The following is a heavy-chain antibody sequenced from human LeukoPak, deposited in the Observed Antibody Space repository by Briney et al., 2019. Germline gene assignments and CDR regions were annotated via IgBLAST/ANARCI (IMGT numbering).Heavy chain of an antibody. Sequence: GGSLRLSCAASGFTFSSYGMDWVRQAPGKGPECVAVIWYDGSNKYYADSVKGRFTIPRDNSKNRFHLQMNSLRAADTAVYYCAKDRANYYYDSSVLDYWGEGTLVTVYS. CDR3: AKDRANYYYDSSVLDY. CDR1: GFTFSSYG. CDR2: IWYDGSNK. J-gene: IGHJ4*02. V-gene: IGHV3-33*06. D-gene: IGHD3-22*01.